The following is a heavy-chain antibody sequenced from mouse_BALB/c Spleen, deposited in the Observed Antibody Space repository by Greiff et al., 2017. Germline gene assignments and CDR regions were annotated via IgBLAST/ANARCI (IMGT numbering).Heavy chain of an antibody. V-gene: IGHV1S41*01. CDR1: GYTFTSYW. CDR2: IAPGSGST. D-gene: IGHD3-1*01. CDR3: ARAARAIAMDD. J-gene: IGHJ4*01. Sequence: DLVKPGASVKLSCKASGYTFTSYWINWIKQRPGQGLEWIGRIAPGSGSTYYNEMFKGKATLTVDTSSSTAYIQLSSLSSEDSAVYFCARAARAIAMDDWGQGTSVTVSS.